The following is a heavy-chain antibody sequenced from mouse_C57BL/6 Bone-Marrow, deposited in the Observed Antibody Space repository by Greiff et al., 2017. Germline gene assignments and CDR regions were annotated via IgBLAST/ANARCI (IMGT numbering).Heavy chain of an antibody. D-gene: IGHD2-5*01. V-gene: IGHV5-2*01. J-gene: IGHJ4*01. Sequence: EVKLMESGGGLVQPGESLKLSCESNEYEFPSHDMSWVRKTPEKRLELVAAINSDGGSTYYPDTMERRFIISRDNTKKTLYLQMSSLRSEDTALYYCARRRVTRYYYAMDYWGQGTSVTVSS. CDR1: EYEFPSHD. CDR2: INSDGGST. CDR3: ARRRVTRYYYAMDY.